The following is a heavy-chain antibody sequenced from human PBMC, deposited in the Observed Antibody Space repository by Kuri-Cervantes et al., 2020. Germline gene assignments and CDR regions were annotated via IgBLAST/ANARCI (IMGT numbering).Heavy chain of an antibody. CDR3: ARERETAVTPGPVTKRYYFDY. Sequence: SETLSLTCAVYGGSFSGYYWSWIRQPPGKGLEWIGEINHSGSTNYNPSLKSRVTISVDTSKNQFSLKLSSVTAADTAVYYCARERETAVTPGPVTKRYYFDYWGQGTLVTVSS. CDR2: INHSGST. V-gene: IGHV4-34*01. CDR1: GGSFSGYY. D-gene: IGHD4-23*01. J-gene: IGHJ4*02.